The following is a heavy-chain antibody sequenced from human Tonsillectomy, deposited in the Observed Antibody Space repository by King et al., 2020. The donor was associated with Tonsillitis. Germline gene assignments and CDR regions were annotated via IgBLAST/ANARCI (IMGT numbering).Heavy chain of an antibody. D-gene: IGHD7-27*01. V-gene: IGHV1-69*01. CDR1: GGTFNSYG. Sequence: QLVQSGAEVKKPGSSVKVSCKASGGTFNSYGISWVRQAPGQGLEWRGGTFPFSGTANYAQKFQGRVTITADESTSTAYMELSSLRSDDTAVYYCARELGMRVDYWGQGTLVTVSS. CDR2: TFPFSGTA. CDR3: ARELGMRVDY. J-gene: IGHJ4*02.